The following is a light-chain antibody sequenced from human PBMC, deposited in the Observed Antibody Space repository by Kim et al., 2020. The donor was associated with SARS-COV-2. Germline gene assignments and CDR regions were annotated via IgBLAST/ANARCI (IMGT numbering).Light chain of an antibody. CDR2: FNSDGSH. Sequence: GASVKVTCTLSSGHSNYAIAWHQQRPEKGPRYLMKFNSDGSHTKGDGIPDRCSGSSSGAERYLTISSLQSEDEADYYCQTWGTGWVFGGGTKLTVL. V-gene: IGLV4-69*01. CDR1: SGHSNYA. J-gene: IGLJ3*02. CDR3: QTWGTGWV.